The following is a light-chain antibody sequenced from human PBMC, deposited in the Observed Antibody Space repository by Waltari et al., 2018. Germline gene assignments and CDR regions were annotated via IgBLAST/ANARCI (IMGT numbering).Light chain of an antibody. CDR2: GAS. V-gene: IGKV3-20*01. CDR1: QSVSRS. CDR3: QHYVRLPAT. J-gene: IGKJ1*01. Sequence: EIVLTQSPGIMSLSPGERATLSRMASQSVSRSLAWYQQKPGQAPRLLIYGASSRATGIPDRFSGSWSGPDFSLTISRLEPEDFAVYYCQHYVRLPATFGQGTKVEIK.